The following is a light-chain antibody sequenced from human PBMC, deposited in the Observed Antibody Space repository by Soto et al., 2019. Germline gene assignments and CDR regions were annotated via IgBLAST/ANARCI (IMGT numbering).Light chain of an antibody. CDR1: NLGSKF. CDR3: QAWDSGIVV. J-gene: IGLJ2*01. CDR2: EDI. Sequence: SYELSQPPSVSVSPGQTASITCSGFNLGSKFASWYQQRPGQSPLLRIYEDIKRPSGIPERFSGSKSGDTATLTISGSQAMDEADFYCQAWDSGIVVFGGGTKLPVL. V-gene: IGLV3-1*01.